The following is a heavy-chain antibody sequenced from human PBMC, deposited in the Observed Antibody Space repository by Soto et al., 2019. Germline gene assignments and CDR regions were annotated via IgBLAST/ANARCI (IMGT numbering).Heavy chain of an antibody. D-gene: IGHD3-22*01. CDR3: ARDRYYDSSPSPSFDY. Sequence: EVQLVESGGGLVKPGGSLRLSCAASGFTFSSYSMNWVRQAPGKGLEWVSSISSSSSYIYYADSVKGRFTISRDNAKNSLYLQMNSLRAEDTAVYYCARDRYYDSSPSPSFDYWGQGTLVTVSS. CDR2: ISSSSSYI. V-gene: IGHV3-21*01. J-gene: IGHJ4*02. CDR1: GFTFSSYS.